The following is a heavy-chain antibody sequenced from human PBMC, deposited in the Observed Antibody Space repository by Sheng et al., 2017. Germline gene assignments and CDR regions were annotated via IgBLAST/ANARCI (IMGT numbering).Heavy chain of an antibody. Sequence: EVQLLESGGGLVQPGGSLRLSCAASGFTFSSYAMSWVRQAPGKGLEWVSAISGSGGSTYYADSVKGRFTISRDNSKNTLYLQMNSLRAEDTAVYYCAKDLPGYSSGWYVAYDYWGQGTLVTVSS. V-gene: IGHV3-23*01. D-gene: IGHD6-19*01. J-gene: IGHJ4*02. CDR3: AKDLPGYSSGWYVAYDY. CDR1: GFTFSSYA. CDR2: ISGSGGST.